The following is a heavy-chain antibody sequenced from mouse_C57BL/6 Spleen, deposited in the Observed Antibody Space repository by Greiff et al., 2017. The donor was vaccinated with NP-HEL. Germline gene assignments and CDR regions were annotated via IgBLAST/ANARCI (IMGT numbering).Heavy chain of an antibody. J-gene: IGHJ3*01. CDR2: IYPGDGDT. Sequence: QVQLQQSGPELVKPGASVKISCKASGYAFSSSWMNWVKQRPGKGLEWIGRIYPGDGDTNYNGKFKGKATLTADKSSSTAYMQLSSLTSEDSAVYFCALIQKAYWGQGTLVTVSA. V-gene: IGHV1-82*01. CDR3: ALIQKAY. CDR1: GYAFSSSW.